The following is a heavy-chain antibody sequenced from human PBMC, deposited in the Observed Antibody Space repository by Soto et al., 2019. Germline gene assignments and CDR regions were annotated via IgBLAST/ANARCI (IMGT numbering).Heavy chain of an antibody. CDR3: ARDGAVHAFDY. J-gene: IGHJ4*02. CDR2: IYYSGST. CDR1: GGSISSYY. D-gene: IGHD1-26*01. Sequence: SETLSLTCTVSGGSISSYYWSWIRQPPGKGLEWIGYIYYSGSTNYNPSLKSRVTISVDTSKNQFSLKLSSVTAADTAVYYCARDGAVHAFDYWGQGTLVTVSS. V-gene: IGHV4-59*01.